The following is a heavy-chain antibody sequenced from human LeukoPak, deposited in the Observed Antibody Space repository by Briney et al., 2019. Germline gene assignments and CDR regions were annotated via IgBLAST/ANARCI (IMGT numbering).Heavy chain of an antibody. J-gene: IGHJ4*02. CDR2: ITHNGDSI. Sequence: VGSLRLSCAASGFTFNACPMNWVRQAPGKGLEWISYITHNGDSIYYADSVKGRFTISRDNAKNSLYLQMNSLRAEDTAIYYCVKDHDWALDFWGQGTLVTVSS. D-gene: IGHD3-16*01. CDR3: VKDHDWALDF. CDR1: GFTFNACP. V-gene: IGHV3-48*01.